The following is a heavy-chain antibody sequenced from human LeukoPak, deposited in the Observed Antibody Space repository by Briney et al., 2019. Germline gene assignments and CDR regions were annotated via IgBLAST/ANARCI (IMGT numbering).Heavy chain of an antibody. V-gene: IGHV3-48*01. CDR3: PRSRPTYAFDI. Sequence: GGSLRLSCTASGFTYSGYIVKWVRQAPGKGLEWVSYISSSGGTKYYADSVKGQFTISRDNAMNSLYLQMNSLRAEVTAVHYCPRSRPTYAFDIWGQGTMVTVSS. CDR1: GFTYSGYI. J-gene: IGHJ3*02. CDR2: ISSSGGTK.